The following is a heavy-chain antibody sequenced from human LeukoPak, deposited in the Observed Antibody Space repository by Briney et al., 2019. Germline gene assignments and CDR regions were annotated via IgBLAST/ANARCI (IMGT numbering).Heavy chain of an antibody. D-gene: IGHD5-24*01. CDR3: ANCRRDGYNQWYYGVDV. V-gene: IGHV3-30*18. CDR2: ISYDGSYK. Sequence: PGRSLRLSCAASGFTFSSYGMHWVRQAPGKGLEWVAVISYDGSYKYYADSVKGRFTISRDDSKNTLYLQMNSLRAEDTAVYYCANCRRDGYNQWYYGVDVWGQGTTVTVSS. CDR1: GFTFSSYG. J-gene: IGHJ6*02.